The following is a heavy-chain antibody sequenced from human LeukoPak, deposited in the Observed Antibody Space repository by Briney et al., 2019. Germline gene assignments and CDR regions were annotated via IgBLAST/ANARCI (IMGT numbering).Heavy chain of an antibody. CDR1: GFTFSSYA. V-gene: IGHV3-30*04. J-gene: IGHJ3*02. D-gene: IGHD3-10*01. CDR2: ISYDGSNK. CDR3: AREGRYYGSGSHRDGFDI. Sequence: PGGSLRLSCAASGFTFSSYAMHWVRQAPGKGLEWVAVISYDGSNKYYADSVKGRFTISRDNAKNSLYLQMNSLTAEDTAVYYCAREGRYYGSGSHRDGFDIWGQGTMVTVSS.